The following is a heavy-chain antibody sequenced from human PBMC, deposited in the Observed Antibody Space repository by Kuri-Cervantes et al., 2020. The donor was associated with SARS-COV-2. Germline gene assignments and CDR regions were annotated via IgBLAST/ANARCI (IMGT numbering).Heavy chain of an antibody. Sequence: SWVRQAPGKGLEWVGFIRSKAYGGTTEYAASVKGRFTISRDDSKSIAYLQMNSLKTEDTAVYYCTRYDFWSGYYMDVWGKGTTVTVSS. CDR3: TRYDFWSGYYMDV. CDR2: IRSKAYGGTT. V-gene: IGHV3-49*02. D-gene: IGHD3-3*01. J-gene: IGHJ6*03.